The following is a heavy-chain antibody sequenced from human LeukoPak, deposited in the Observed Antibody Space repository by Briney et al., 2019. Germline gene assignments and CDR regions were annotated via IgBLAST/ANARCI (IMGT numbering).Heavy chain of an antibody. CDR1: GFAFSRFG. CDR2: IVYDGTKE. J-gene: IGHJ4*02. D-gene: IGHD3-10*01. V-gene: IGHV3-30*02. CDR3: AGRGSGSYFDY. Sequence: GGSLRLSCAASGFAFSRFGMHWVRQAPGKGLEWVAFIVYDGTKEYYSDSVKGRFTISRDNSKNTVYLQMNSLRAEDTAVYYCAGRGSGSYFDYWGQGTLVTVSS.